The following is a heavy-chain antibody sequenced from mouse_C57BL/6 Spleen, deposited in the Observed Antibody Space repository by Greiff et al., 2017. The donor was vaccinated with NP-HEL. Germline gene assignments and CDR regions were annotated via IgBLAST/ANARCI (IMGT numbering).Heavy chain of an antibody. CDR2: INPSNGGT. CDR3: ALYDYEAWFAY. CDR1: GYTFTSYW. Sequence: VQMKQTGPELVKPGASVKLSCKASGYTFTSYWMHWVKQRPGQGLEWIGNINPSNGGTNYNEKFKSKATLTVDKSSSTAYMQLSSLTSEDSAVYYCALYDYEAWFAYWGQGTLVTVSA. V-gene: IGHV1-53*01. J-gene: IGHJ3*01. D-gene: IGHD2-4*01.